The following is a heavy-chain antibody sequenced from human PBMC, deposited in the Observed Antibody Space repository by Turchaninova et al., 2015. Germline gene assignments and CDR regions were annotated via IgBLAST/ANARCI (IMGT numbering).Heavy chain of an antibody. J-gene: IGHJ4*02. Sequence: QVQLQESGPGLVKPSGTLSPTCAVSGGSISSRNWWSWVRQPPGKGLDWIGDVSHTGDTNYNPSLKSRVTMSVDKSKNQFSLNLSSVTAADTAVYYCTRVATISRGPYYFDYWGQGTLVTVSS. CDR1: GGSISSRNW. CDR2: VSHTGDT. CDR3: TRVATISRGPYYFDY. V-gene: IGHV4-4*02. D-gene: IGHD5-12*01.